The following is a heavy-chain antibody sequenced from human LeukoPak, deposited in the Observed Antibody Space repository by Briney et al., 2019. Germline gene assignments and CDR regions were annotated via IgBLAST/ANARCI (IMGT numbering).Heavy chain of an antibody. J-gene: IGHJ4*02. V-gene: IGHV4-34*01. D-gene: IGHD6-13*01. CDR1: GGSFSGYY. CDR3: ARVAAAGTSYDY. Sequence: AETLSLTCAVYGGSFSGYYWSWIRQPPGKGLEWIGEINHSGSTNYNPSLTSRVTISVDTYKNQFSLKLSSVTAADTAVYYCARVAAAGTSYDYWGQGTLVTVSS. CDR2: INHSGST.